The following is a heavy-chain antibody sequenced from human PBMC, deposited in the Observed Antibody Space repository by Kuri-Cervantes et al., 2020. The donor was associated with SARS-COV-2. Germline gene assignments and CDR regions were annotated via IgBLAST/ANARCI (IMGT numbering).Heavy chain of an antibody. CDR1: GGSISSSSYY. CDR3: ARGYSDFWSGYRKIYYFDY. Sequence: SETLSLTCTVSGGSISSSSYYWGWIRQPPGKGLEWIGEINHSGSTNYNPSLKSRVTISVDTSKNQFSLKLSSVTAADTAVYYCARGYSDFWSGYRKIYYFDYWGQGTLVTVSS. D-gene: IGHD3-3*01. V-gene: IGHV4-39*07. CDR2: INHSGST. J-gene: IGHJ4*02.